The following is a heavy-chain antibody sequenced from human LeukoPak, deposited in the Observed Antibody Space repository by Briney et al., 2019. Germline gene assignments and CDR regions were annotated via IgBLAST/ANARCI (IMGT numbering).Heavy chain of an antibody. CDR3: AELGITMIGGV. J-gene: IGHJ6*04. CDR1: GFSFTTYW. Sequence: GGSLRLSCAASGFSFTTYWMGWVRQAPGKGLEWVANINQDESSQYYVDAVRGRFTISRDNAKNSLNLQMTSLRGEDTAVYYCAELGITMIGGVWGKGTTVTISS. V-gene: IGHV3-7*01. CDR2: INQDESSQ. D-gene: IGHD3-10*02.